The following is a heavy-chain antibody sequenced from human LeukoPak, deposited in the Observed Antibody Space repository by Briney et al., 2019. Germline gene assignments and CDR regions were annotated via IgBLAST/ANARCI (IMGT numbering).Heavy chain of an antibody. Sequence: GGSLRLSCAASGFTFSSYAMSWVRQAPGKGLEWVSAISGSGGSTYYADSVKGRFTISRDNSKNTLYLQMNSLRAEDTAVYYCARRYCSTCPTGHSFDLWGQGTMVTVSS. V-gene: IGHV3-23*01. J-gene: IGHJ3*01. D-gene: IGHD2-2*01. CDR3: ARRYCSTCPTGHSFDL. CDR2: ISGSGGST. CDR1: GFTFSSYA.